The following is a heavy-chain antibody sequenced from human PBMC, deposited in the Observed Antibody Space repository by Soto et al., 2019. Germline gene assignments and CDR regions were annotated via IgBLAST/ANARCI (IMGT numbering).Heavy chain of an antibody. D-gene: IGHD7-27*01. CDR2: INHSGST. CDR3: ARVWGRIFDY. CDR1: GGSFSGYY. Sequence: PSETLSLTCAVYGGSFSGYYWSWIRQPPGKGLEWIGEINHSGSTNYNPSLKSRVTISLDTSKNQFSLKLSSVTAADTAVYYCARVWGRIFDYWGQGTLVTVSS. V-gene: IGHV4-34*01. J-gene: IGHJ4*02.